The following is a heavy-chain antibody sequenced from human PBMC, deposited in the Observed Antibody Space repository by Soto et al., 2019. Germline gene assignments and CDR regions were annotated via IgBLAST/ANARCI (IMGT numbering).Heavy chain of an antibody. Sequence: GGSLRLSCAASGFTFSSYSMNWVRQAPGKGLEWVAAICSSRSNIYYADSVKGRFTISRDNSKNTLYLQMNSLRAEDTAVYYCAKEGVRVLRYFDWLLPAHYYYGMDVWGQGTTVTVSS. CDR2: ICSSRSNI. CDR3: AKEGVRVLRYFDWLLPAHYYYGMDV. V-gene: IGHV3-21*01. D-gene: IGHD3-9*01. J-gene: IGHJ6*02. CDR1: GFTFSSYS.